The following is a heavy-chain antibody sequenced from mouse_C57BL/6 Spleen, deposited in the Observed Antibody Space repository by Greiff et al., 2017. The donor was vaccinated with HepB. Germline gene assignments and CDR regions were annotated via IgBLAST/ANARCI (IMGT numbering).Heavy chain of an antibody. CDR2: TNPTNGRT. CDR3: AIIKKIVATYFDY. D-gene: IGHD1-1*01. CDR1: GYTFTSYW. Sequence: VQLQQSGAELVKAGASVKMSCKASGYTFTSYWMHWVKQRLGQGLEWFAETNPTNGRTYYNEKFKSKATLTVDKSSSTAYMLLSSPTFADSAVYYSAIIKKIVATYFDYWGQGTTLTVSS. J-gene: IGHJ2*01. V-gene: IGHV1S81*02.